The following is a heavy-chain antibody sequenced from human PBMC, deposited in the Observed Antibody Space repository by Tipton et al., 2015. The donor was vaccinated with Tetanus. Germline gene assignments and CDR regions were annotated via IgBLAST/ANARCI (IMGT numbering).Heavy chain of an antibody. Sequence: TLSLTCSVSGGYVSTSGHYWGWIRQAPGKGLEWLGSTYYSGRPHYNPSLNSRVTVFADPSKNQFSHNLISVTAADMAVYYCARQGYNGTYQFDYWGQGILVTVSS. CDR2: TYYSGRP. CDR3: ARQGYNGTYQFDY. J-gene: IGHJ4*02. V-gene: IGHV4-39*01. CDR1: GGYVSTSGHY. D-gene: IGHD1-26*01.